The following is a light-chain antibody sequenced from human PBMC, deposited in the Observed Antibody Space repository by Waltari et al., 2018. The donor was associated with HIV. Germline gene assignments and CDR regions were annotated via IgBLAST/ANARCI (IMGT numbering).Light chain of an antibody. Sequence: QSALTQPRSVSGSPGQSVTISCTGTSSDVGGYNYVSWYQQHPGKAPKLMIYDVSKRPAWVPDRFSGSKSGNPAALTISGLQAEDEAEYYCCSYAGSYTHVVFGGGTKLTVL. CDR1: SSDVGGYNY. J-gene: IGLJ2*01. V-gene: IGLV2-11*01. CDR2: DVS. CDR3: CSYAGSYTHVV.